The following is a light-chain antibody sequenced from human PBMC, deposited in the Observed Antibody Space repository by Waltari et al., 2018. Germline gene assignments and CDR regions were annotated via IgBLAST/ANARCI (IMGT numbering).Light chain of an antibody. CDR1: QNINRC. J-gene: IGKJ1*01. V-gene: IGKV1-5*03. CDR3: QQYKSYPWT. Sequence: DIQMTQSPSTLSASVGERVTITCRASQNINRCLAWYQQKPGKAPNLLIYKTSSLESGVPSRFSGSGSETEFTLTIDTLQPDDFATYHCQQYKSYPWTFGQGTKVEI. CDR2: KTS.